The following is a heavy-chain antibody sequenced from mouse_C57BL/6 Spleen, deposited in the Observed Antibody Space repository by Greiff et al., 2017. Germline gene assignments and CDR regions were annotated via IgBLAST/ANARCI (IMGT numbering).Heavy chain of an antibody. V-gene: IGHV1-55*01. CDR2: IYPGSGST. J-gene: IGHJ4*01. CDR3: AGYYYGSSYGAMDY. CDR1: GYTFTSYW. Sequence: QVQLQQPGAELVKPGASVKMSCKASGYTFTSYWITWVKQRPGQGLEWIGDIYPGSGSTNYNEKFKSKATLTVDTSSSTAYMQLSSLTSEDSAVYDCAGYYYGSSYGAMDYWGQGTSVTVSS. D-gene: IGHD1-1*01.